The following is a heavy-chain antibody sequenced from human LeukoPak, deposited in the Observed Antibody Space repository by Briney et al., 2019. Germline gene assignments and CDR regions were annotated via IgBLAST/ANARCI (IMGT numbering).Heavy chain of an antibody. Sequence: GGSLRLSCAASGFTFSSYAMSWVRQAPGKGLEWVSAISGSGGSTYYADSVKGRFTISRDNSKNTLYLQMNSLRAEDTAVYYCAKDDTAMVRYYYYGMDVWGQGTTLTVSS. V-gene: IGHV3-23*01. CDR2: ISGSGGST. CDR3: AKDDTAMVRYYYYGMDV. CDR1: GFTFSSYA. J-gene: IGHJ6*02. D-gene: IGHD5-18*01.